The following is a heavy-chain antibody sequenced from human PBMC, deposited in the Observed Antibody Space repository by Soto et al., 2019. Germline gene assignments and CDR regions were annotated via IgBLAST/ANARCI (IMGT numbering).Heavy chain of an antibody. V-gene: IGHV4-59*01. Sequence: PSETLSLTCTVSGGSITGYYWSWIRQPPGKGLEWIGYIYYTGSTDHNPSLKSRVTISLDTSKNQFSLKLSSVTAADTAVYYCASEGAARGYYYYGMDVWGQGTTVTVSS. D-gene: IGHD3-16*01. CDR3: ASEGAARGYYYYGMDV. CDR1: GGSITGYY. CDR2: IYYTGST. J-gene: IGHJ6*02.